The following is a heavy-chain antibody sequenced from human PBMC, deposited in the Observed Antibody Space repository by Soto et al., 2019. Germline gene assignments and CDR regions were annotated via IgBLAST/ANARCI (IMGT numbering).Heavy chain of an antibody. V-gene: IGHV3-64D*06. D-gene: IGHD2-15*01. CDR2: VSTSGRST. CDR1: DFIFSEST. J-gene: IGHJ4*02. Sequence: EVQLVESGGGLVQPGGSLRLSCSASDFIFSESTIYWVRQVPGKGLEAISAVSTSGRSTYYADSVKDRFTISRDNSKNTLFLQMGSLRPEDTAIYYCVKQAHGLDGVAFDYWGQGTQVTVAS. CDR3: VKQAHGLDGVAFDY.